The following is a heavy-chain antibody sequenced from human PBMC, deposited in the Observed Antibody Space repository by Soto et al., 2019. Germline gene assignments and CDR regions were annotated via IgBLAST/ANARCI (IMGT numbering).Heavy chain of an antibody. V-gene: IGHV3-21*01. CDR3: ARSSVSSSSWYRGNGMDV. CDR2: ISSSSSYI. CDR1: GFTFSSFS. Sequence: PGWSLRLSCAASGFTFSSFSMNWVRQAPGKGLEWVSSISSSSSYIYYADSVKGRFAISRDNAKNSLYLQMNSLRAEDTAVYYCARSSVSSSSWYRGNGMDVWGQGTTVTVP. D-gene: IGHD6-13*01. J-gene: IGHJ6*02.